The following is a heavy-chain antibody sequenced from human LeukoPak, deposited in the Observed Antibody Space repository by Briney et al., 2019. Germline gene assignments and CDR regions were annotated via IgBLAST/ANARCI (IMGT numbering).Heavy chain of an antibody. V-gene: IGHV4-34*01. J-gene: IGHJ6*03. CDR1: GGSFSGYY. Sequence: PSETLSLTCAVYGGSFSGYYWSWMRQPPGKGLEWIGEINHSGSTNYNPSLKSRVTISVDTSKNQFSLKLSSVTAADTAVYYCARGLVDFWSGYYTRLGAYYMDVWGKGTTVTVSS. CDR3: ARGLVDFWSGYYTRLGAYYMDV. CDR2: INHSGST. D-gene: IGHD3-3*01.